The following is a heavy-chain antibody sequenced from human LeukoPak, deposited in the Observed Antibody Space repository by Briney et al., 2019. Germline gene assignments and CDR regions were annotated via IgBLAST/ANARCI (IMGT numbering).Heavy chain of an antibody. CDR2: ISGRNGDV. D-gene: IGHD3-10*01. J-gene: IGHJ4*02. CDR3: ARYNSLLRGVTTSDY. Sequence: ASVKVSFKASGYTFSNYGFTWVRQAPGQGLEWMGTISGRNGDVNYAPKFQGRVTMTTDTSTTTAYMELRSLRFDDTAVYYCARYNSLLRGVTTSDYWGQGTLVTVSS. V-gene: IGHV1-18*01. CDR1: GYTFSNYG.